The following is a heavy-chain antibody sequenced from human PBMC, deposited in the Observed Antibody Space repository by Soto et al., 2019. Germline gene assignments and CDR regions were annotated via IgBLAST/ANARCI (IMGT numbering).Heavy chain of an antibody. CDR1: GFTFGDYA. D-gene: IGHD4-17*01. V-gene: IGHV3-49*04. CDR2: IRGKAYGGTT. J-gene: IGHJ6*02. CDR3: TRAYGDYDWSGMDV. Sequence: PGGSLRLSCTASGFTFGDYAMSWVRQAPGKGLEWVGFIRGKAYGGTTEYAASVKGRFTISRDDSKSIAYLQMNSLKTEDTAVYYCTRAYGDYDWSGMDVWGQGTTVTISS.